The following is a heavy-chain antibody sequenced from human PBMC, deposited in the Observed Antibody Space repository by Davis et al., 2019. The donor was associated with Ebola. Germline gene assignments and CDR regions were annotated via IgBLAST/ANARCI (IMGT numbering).Heavy chain of an antibody. CDR1: GFTFSDYY. J-gene: IGHJ4*02. Sequence: PAGSLRLSCAASGFTFSDYYMDWIRQAPGKGLEWVGRPRLKHESYSTQYAASVEGRFAISRDDSKNSLYLQMHSLKTEDTAVYYCVKDSGGGFHYDYWGQGTLVTASS. V-gene: IGHV3-72*01. CDR3: VKDSGGGFHYDY. CDR2: PRLKHESYST. D-gene: IGHD3-16*01.